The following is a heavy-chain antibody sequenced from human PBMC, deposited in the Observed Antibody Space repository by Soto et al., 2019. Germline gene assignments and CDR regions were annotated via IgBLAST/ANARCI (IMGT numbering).Heavy chain of an antibody. CDR1: AASVSSATYY. V-gene: IGHV4-61*01. J-gene: IGHJ6*02. D-gene: IGHD1-20*01. Sequence: SQTLSLTCTLSAASVSSATYYWTWIRQPPGKPLEWIGHVYYSGSTNYNPSLKRPVTISSATSKHQFCLKLSSLTAADTAVYYCTRTRDNNINYYYALDVWGPGTTVTVSS. CDR3: TRTRDNNINYYYALDV. CDR2: VYYSGST.